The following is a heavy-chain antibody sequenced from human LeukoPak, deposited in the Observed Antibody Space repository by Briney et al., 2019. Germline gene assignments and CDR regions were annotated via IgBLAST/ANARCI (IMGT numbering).Heavy chain of an antibody. D-gene: IGHD5-12*01. CDR3: ASHIVATIGYGDYGFDY. Sequence: ASVKVSCKVSGYTLTELSMHWVRQAPGKGLEWMGGFDPEDGETIYAQKFQGRVTMTEDTSTDTAYMELSSLRSEDTAVYYCASHIVATIGYGDYGFDYWGQGTLVTVSS. CDR2: FDPEDGET. J-gene: IGHJ4*02. CDR1: GYTLTELS. V-gene: IGHV1-24*01.